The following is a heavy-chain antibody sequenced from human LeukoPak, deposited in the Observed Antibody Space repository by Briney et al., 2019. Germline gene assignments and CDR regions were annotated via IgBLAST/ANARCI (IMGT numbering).Heavy chain of an antibody. Sequence: PSQTLSLTCTVSGGSISSGSYYWSWIRQPAGKGLEWIGRIYTSGSTNYNPSLKSRVTISVHTSKNQFSLKLTSVTAADTAVYYCARDGRECIFDPWGQGTLVTVSS. CDR2: IYTSGST. V-gene: IGHV4-61*02. CDR3: ARDGRECIFDP. D-gene: IGHD1-14*01. J-gene: IGHJ5*02. CDR1: GGSISSGSYY.